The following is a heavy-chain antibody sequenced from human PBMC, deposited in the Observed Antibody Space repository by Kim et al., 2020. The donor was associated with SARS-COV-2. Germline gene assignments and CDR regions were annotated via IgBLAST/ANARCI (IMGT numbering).Heavy chain of an antibody. CDR3: ARVTQWLNGMDV. Sequence: SVKVSCKASGGTFSSYAISWVRQAPGQGLEWMGGIIPIFGTANYAQKFQGRVTITADESTSTAYMELSSLRSEDTAVYYCARVTQWLNGMDVWGQGTTVTVSS. CDR1: GGTFSSYA. V-gene: IGHV1-69*13. D-gene: IGHD6-19*01. J-gene: IGHJ6*02. CDR2: IIPIFGTA.